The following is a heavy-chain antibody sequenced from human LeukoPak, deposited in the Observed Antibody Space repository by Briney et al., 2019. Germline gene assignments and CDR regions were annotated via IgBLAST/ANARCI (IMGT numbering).Heavy chain of an antibody. Sequence: PGGSLRLSCAASGFTFSSYGMHWVRQAPGKGLERVAVISYDGSNKYYADSVKGRFTISRDNSKNTLYLQMNSLRAEDTAVYYCAKLVGSAAATTDYWGQGTLVTVSS. V-gene: IGHV3-30*18. CDR3: AKLVGSAAATTDY. J-gene: IGHJ4*02. CDR1: GFTFSSYG. D-gene: IGHD6-13*01. CDR2: ISYDGSNK.